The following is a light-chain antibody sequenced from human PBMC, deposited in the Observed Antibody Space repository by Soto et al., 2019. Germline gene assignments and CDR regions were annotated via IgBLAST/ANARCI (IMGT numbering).Light chain of an antibody. CDR1: SSDVGGYNY. CDR2: DVS. J-gene: IGLJ1*01. Sequence: QSALTQPASVSGSPGQSITISCTGTSSDVGGYNYVSWYQQHPGKAPKLMIYDVSNRPSGVSNRFSGSKSGNTASLTISVLQAEDEADYYCSSYTSSSTLDFGTGTKLTVL. V-gene: IGLV2-14*01. CDR3: SSYTSSSTLD.